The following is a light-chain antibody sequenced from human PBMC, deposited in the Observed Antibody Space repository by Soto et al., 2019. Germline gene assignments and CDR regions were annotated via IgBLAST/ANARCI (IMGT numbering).Light chain of an antibody. V-gene: IGLV3-21*02. CDR2: DDS. CDR3: QVWYSSDNHVV. Sequence: SSELTQPPSVSVAPGQTARITCGGSNLGSESVHWYRQKPGKAPVLVVYDDSDRPSGIPERFSGSNSGHTATLTINRVEAGDEADYYCQVWYSSDNHVVFGGGTKVTVL. J-gene: IGLJ3*02. CDR1: NLGSES.